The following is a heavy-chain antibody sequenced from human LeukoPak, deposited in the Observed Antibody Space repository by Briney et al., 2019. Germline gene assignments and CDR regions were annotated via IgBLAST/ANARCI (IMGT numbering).Heavy chain of an antibody. V-gene: IGHV4-59*01. CDR3: ARSPYDILTGYYYPYFDY. J-gene: IGHJ4*02. Sequence: PSETLSLTCTVSGGSISSYYWSWIRQPPGKGLEWIGYIYYRGSANYNPSLRSRVTISVDTSKNQFSLKLYSVTAADTAVYYCARSPYDILTGYYYPYFDYWGQGTLVTVSS. CDR2: IYYRGSA. D-gene: IGHD3-9*01. CDR1: GGSISSYY.